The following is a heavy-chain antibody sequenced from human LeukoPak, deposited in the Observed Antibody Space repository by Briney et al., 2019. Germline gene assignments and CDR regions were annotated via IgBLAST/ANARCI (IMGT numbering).Heavy chain of an antibody. J-gene: IGHJ4*02. CDR3: ARASLYCGSTSCYYDY. Sequence: GGSLRLSCAAPVFTFSRYSMNWDRPAPGKGLEWVSSIDSSSRYIYYADSVKGRFTISRDNAKNSLHLQINSLRAEDTAVYYCARASLYCGSTSCYYDYWGQGTLVTVSS. CDR2: IDSSSRYI. D-gene: IGHD2-2*01. V-gene: IGHV3-21*01. CDR1: VFTFSRYS.